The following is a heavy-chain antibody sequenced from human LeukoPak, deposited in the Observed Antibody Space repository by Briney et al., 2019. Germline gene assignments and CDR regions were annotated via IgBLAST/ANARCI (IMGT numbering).Heavy chain of an antibody. J-gene: IGHJ4*02. CDR2: IVVGSGNT. V-gene: IGHV1-58*01. CDR3: AAAGWIVGATTRDY. Sequence: ASVKVSCKASGFTFTSSAVQWVRQARGQRLEWIGWIVVGSGNTNYAQKFQERVTITRDMPTSTAYMELSSLRSEDTAVYYCAAAGWIVGATTRDYWGQGTLVTVSS. CDR1: GFTFTSSA. D-gene: IGHD1-26*01.